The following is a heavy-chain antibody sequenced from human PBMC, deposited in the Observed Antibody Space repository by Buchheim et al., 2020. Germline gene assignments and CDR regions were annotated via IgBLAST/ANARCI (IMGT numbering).Heavy chain of an antibody. Sequence: EVQLVESGGGLVQPVRSLRLSCTASGFTFGDYAMSWFRQAPGKGLEWVGFIRSKAYGGKTEYAASVKGRFTLYIDASKRRVYLKMNSLKTEDTAVYYCTGWNYLLGPGPWGQGTL. CDR2: IRSKAYGGKT. CDR3: TGWNYLLGPGP. CDR1: GFTFGDYA. J-gene: IGHJ5*02. V-gene: IGHV3-49*03. D-gene: IGHD1-7*01.